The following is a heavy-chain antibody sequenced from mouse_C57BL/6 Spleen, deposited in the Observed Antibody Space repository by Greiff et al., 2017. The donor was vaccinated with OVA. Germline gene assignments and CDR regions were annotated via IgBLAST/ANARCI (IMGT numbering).Heavy chain of an antibody. V-gene: IGHV1-81*01. D-gene: IGHD1-1*01. J-gene: IGHJ1*03. CDR3: AREGGYGSSKYFDV. CDR2: IYPRSGNT. CDR1: GYTFTSYG. Sequence: VQLQQSGAELARPGASVKLSCKASGYTFTSYGISWVKQRTGQGLEWIGEIYPRSGNTYYNEKVKGKATLTADKSSSTAYMELRSLTSEDSAVYFCAREGGYGSSKYFDVWGTGTTVTVSS.